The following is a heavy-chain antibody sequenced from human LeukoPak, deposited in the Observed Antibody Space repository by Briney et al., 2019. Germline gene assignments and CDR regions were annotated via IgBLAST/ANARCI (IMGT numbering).Heavy chain of an antibody. D-gene: IGHD5-18*01. CDR3: ARGRFRGVTAMVPAKVYFDY. J-gene: IGHJ4*02. V-gene: IGHV4-34*01. CDR1: GGSFSGYY. Sequence: SETLSLTCAVYGGSFSGYYWSWIRRPPGKGLEWIGEINHSGSTNYNPSLKSRVTISVDTSKNQFSLKLSSVTAADTAVYYCARGRFRGVTAMVPAKVYFDYWGQGTLVTVSS. CDR2: INHSGST.